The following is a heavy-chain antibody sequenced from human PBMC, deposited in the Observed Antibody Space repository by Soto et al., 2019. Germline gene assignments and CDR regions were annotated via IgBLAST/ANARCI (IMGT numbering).Heavy chain of an antibody. CDR1: GYNYNLHW. Sequence: GESLKISCRGSGYNYNLHWISWVRQKPGRGLEWMGIIYPGDSDTRYNPSFQGQVTISVDKSINTAYLQWDSLEASDTATYYCARQLRSYDFFQYYYGIDVWGQGSTVTVSS. D-gene: IGHD3-16*01. J-gene: IGHJ6*02. V-gene: IGHV5-51*01. CDR3: ARQLRSYDFFQYYYGIDV. CDR2: IYPGDSDT.